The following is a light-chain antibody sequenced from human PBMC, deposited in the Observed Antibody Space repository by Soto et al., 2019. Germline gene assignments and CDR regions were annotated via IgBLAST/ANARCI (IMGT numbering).Light chain of an antibody. CDR3: SSFRSGSTWV. CDR1: SSDVGGYNY. Sequence: QSVLTQHASVSGSPGQSITISCTGTSSDVGGYNYVSWYQQHPGKAPKLMIYEVSNRPSGGSNRFSGSKSGNTASLTISGGQAEDEADYYCSSFRSGSTWVFGGGTKLTVL. CDR2: EVS. V-gene: IGLV2-14*01. J-gene: IGLJ3*02.